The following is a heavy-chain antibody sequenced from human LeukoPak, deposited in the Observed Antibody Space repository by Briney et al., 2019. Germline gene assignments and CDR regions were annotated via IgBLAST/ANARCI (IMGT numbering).Heavy chain of an antibody. CDR1: GFTFSDYW. V-gene: IGHV3-7*01. D-gene: IGHD2-15*01. J-gene: IGHJ4*02. CDR3: ARGWGEKGYCRGGTCNNPQFDY. CDR2: IKEDGREK. Sequence: GGSLRLSCAASGFTFSDYWMTWVRQAPGKGLEWVANIKEDGREKYYVDSVKGRFTLSKDNAKNSVYLQMNSLGAEDTAVYYCARGWGEKGYCRGGTCNNPQFDYWGQGILVTASS.